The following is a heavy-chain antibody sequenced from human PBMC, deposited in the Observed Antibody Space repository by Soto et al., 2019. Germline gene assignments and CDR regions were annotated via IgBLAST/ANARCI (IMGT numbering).Heavy chain of an antibody. CDR2: IWHDGGNK. D-gene: IGHD3-22*01. CDR1: GFTFSSYG. Sequence: GGSLRLSCAASGFTFSSYGMHWVRQAPGKGLEWVAFIWHDGGNKFYAESVKGRFTISRDNSKNTLYLQMTSLSAEDTAMYYCARGVYGVVAPRWFDPWGQGTLVTVSS. V-gene: IGHV3-33*01. CDR3: ARGVYGVVAPRWFDP. J-gene: IGHJ5*02.